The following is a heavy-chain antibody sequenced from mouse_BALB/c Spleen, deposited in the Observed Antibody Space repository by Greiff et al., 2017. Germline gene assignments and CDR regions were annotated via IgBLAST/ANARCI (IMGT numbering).Heavy chain of an antibody. J-gene: IGHJ2*01. CDR3: ARGPDGYYYFDY. Sequence: QVQLQQSGAELVRPGVSVKISCKGSGYTFTDYAMHWVKQSHAKSLEWIGVISTYYGDASYNQKFKGKATMTVDKSSSTAYMELARLTSEDSAIYYCARGPDGYYYFDYWGQGTTLTVSS. V-gene: IGHV1S137*01. D-gene: IGHD2-3*01. CDR1: GYTFTDYA. CDR2: ISTYYGDA.